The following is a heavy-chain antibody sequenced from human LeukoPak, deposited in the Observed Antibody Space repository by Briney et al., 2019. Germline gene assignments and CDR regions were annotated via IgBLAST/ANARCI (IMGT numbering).Heavy chain of an antibody. V-gene: IGHV4-59*01. CDR2: IYNTLDT. CDR3: ARRRYYDSTGSNPTYYFDY. D-gene: IGHD3-22*01. J-gene: IGHJ4*02. Sequence: PSETLSLTCTVSGDSIIGYYWSWIRQPPGKRLEWIGYIYNTLDTTYNPSLESRVTIPLDMSNKQFSLRLSSVTAADTAVYYCARRRYYDSTGSNPTYYFDYWGQGILVTVSS. CDR1: GDSIIGYY.